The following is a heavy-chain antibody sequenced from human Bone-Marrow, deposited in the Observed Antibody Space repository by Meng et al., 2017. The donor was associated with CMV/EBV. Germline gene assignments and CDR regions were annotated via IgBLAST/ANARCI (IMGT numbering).Heavy chain of an antibody. D-gene: IGHD4-17*01. CDR1: GFTVSSNY. J-gene: IGHJ4*02. CDR3: ASLGFWDYGRSDY. CDR2: IYSGGST. V-gene: IGHV3-66*02. Sequence: GGSLRLSCAASGFTVSSNYMSWVRQAPGKGLEWVSVIYSGGSTYYADSVKGRFTISRDNSKNTLYLQMNSLRAEDTAVYYCASLGFWDYGRSDYWGQGTLVTVS.